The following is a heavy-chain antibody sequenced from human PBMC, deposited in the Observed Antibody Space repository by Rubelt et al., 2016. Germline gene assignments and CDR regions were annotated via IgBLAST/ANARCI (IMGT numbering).Heavy chain of an antibody. CDR1: GHNFIGYH. D-gene: IGHD6-13*01. V-gene: IGHV1-46*01. CDR2: ITSSVGST. J-gene: IGHJ3*01. CDR3: AARHGTQTYGAFDL. Sequence: QEQLVQSGAEVRKPGASVSISCKPSGHNFIGYHIHWVRPAPGQGLEWMGIITSSVGSTSYAQKFQGRVSLTRDTLELNSLRPEDTAVYSCAARHGTQTYGAFDLWGQGTKVTVSS.